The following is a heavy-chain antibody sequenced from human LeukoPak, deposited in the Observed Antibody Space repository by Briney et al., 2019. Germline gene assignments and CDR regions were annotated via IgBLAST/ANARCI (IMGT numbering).Heavy chain of an antibody. Sequence: SSETLSLTCTVSGGSISSYYWSWIRQPAGKGLEWIGTIYYSGRTYYSPSLKSRVTMSVDPSNNQFSLNLRSVTAADTALYYCARRRYYDGSGYLEWGQGTLLSVSS. CDR2: IYYSGRT. V-gene: IGHV4-59*04. CDR1: GGSISSYY. D-gene: IGHD3-22*01. CDR3: ARRRYYDGSGYLE. J-gene: IGHJ1*01.